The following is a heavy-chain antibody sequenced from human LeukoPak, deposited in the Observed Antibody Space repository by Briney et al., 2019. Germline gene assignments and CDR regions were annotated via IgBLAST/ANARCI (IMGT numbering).Heavy chain of an antibody. CDR2: ISYSGGST. D-gene: IGHD3-3*01. CDR3: AKDLPGITIFGALHY. CDR1: GFTFSSYA. Sequence: GGSLRLSCAVSGFTFSSYAMNWVRQAPGKGLEWVSVISYSGGSTNYADSVKGRFTISRDNSKKTLYLQMNGLRAEDTAVYYCAKDLPGITIFGALHYWGQGALVTVS. V-gene: IGHV3-23*01. J-gene: IGHJ4*02.